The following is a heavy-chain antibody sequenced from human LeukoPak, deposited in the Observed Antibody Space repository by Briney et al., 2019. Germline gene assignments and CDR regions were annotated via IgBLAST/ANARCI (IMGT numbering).Heavy chain of an antibody. Sequence: ASVKVSCKASGYTFTGYYMHWVRQAPGQWLEWMGWINPNSGGTNYAQKFQGRVTMTRDTSISTAYMELSRLRSDDTAVYYCAGDFGSIDAFDIWGQGTMVTVSS. D-gene: IGHD1-26*01. J-gene: IGHJ3*02. CDR1: GYTFTGYY. CDR2: INPNSGGT. V-gene: IGHV1-2*02. CDR3: AGDFGSIDAFDI.